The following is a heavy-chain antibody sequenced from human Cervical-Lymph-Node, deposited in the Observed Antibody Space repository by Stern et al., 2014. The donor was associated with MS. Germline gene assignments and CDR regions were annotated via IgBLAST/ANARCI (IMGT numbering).Heavy chain of an antibody. J-gene: IGHJ4*02. Sequence: QVQLGQSGPGLVKPSQTLSLTCTVSGGSISSGSYYWSWIRQPAGKGLEWIGRIYTSGSTNYNPSLKSRVTISVDTSKNQFSLKLSSVTAADTAVYYCARGLGQDIVVVTHWGQGTLVTVSS. D-gene: IGHD2-21*02. CDR3: ARGLGQDIVVVTH. CDR1: GGSISSGSYY. CDR2: IYTSGST. V-gene: IGHV4-61*02.